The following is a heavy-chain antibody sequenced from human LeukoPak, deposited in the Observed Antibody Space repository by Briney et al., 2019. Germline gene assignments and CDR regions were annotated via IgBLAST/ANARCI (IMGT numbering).Heavy chain of an antibody. CDR3: TRNGGLAATGPLVD. Sequence: PGGSLRLSCAASGFTFSNYWMHWVRQAPGEGLVWVSRINGEGSSTDYADSVEGRFTSSRDNAKNMLSLQMNSLRVEDTAVYYCTRNGGLAATGPLVDWGQGALVTVSS. CDR1: GFTFSNYW. D-gene: IGHD6-13*01. J-gene: IGHJ4*02. CDR2: INGEGSST. V-gene: IGHV3-74*01.